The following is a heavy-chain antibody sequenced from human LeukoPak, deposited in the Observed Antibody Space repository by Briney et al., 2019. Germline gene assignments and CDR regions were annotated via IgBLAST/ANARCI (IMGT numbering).Heavy chain of an antibody. D-gene: IGHD3-22*01. CDR1: GFTFSSYS. V-gene: IGHV3-21*04. J-gene: IGHJ4*02. CDR3: ARRAGDYSHPYDY. CDR2: ISGSSSYI. Sequence: GGSLRLSCAASGFTFSSYSMNWVRQAPGKGLEWVSSISGSSSYIYYADSVKGRFTISRHNAKNSLYLQMNSLRAEDTAMYYCARRAGDYSHPYDYWGQGTLVTVSS.